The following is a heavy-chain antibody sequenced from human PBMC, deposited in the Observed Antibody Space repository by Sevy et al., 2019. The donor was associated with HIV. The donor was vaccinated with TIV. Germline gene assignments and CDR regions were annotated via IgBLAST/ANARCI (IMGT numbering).Heavy chain of an antibody. CDR3: ARGPPSCTREYYFDY. V-gene: IGHV3-13*01. CDR1: GFTFSSYD. Sequence: GGSLRLSCAASGFTFSSYDMHWVRQATGKGLEWVSAIGTAGDTYYPGSVKGRFTISRENAKNSLYLQMNSLRAGDMAVYYCARGPPSCTREYYFDYWGQGTLVTVSS. J-gene: IGHJ4*02. CDR2: IGTAGDT. D-gene: IGHD6-6*01.